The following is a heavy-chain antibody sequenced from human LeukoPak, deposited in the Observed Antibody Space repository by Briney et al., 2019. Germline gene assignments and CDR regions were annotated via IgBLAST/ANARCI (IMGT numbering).Heavy chain of an antibody. V-gene: IGHV4-59*02. J-gene: IGHJ4*02. CDR2: IYYTGT. CDR3: ASRKLGNDY. Sequence: SEILSLTCTVSGGSVSDYYWSWIRQSPGKGLEWIGYIYYTGTSYNPSLKSRVTISADTSKNQFSLNPSSVTAADTAVYYCASRKLGNDYWGQGTLVTVSS. D-gene: IGHD7-27*01. CDR1: GGSVSDYY.